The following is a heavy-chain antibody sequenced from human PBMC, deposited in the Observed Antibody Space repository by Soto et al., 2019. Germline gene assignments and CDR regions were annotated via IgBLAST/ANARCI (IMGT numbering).Heavy chain of an antibody. Sequence: ESGGGVVQPGRSLRLSCAASGLTFSSYAMHWVRQAPGKGLEWVADVSYDGSNKYYADSVKGRFTISRDNSKNTLYLQMNSLRAEDTAVYYCVREGEGLDYWGQGTLVTVSS. J-gene: IGHJ4*02. CDR3: VREGEGLDY. CDR2: VSYDGSNK. D-gene: IGHD3-16*01. V-gene: IGHV3-30*04. CDR1: GLTFSSYA.